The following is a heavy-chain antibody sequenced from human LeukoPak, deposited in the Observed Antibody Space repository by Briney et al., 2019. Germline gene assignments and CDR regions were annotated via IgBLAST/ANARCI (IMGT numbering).Heavy chain of an antibody. J-gene: IGHJ4*02. CDR2: IYYSGST. Sequence: SETLSLTCTVSGGSISSYYWSWIRQPPGKGLEWIGYIYYSGSTNYNPSLKSRVTISVDTSKNQFSLKLSSVTAADTAVYYCARYATVVSYFDYWGQGTLVTVSS. D-gene: IGHD4-17*01. V-gene: IGHV4-59*01. CDR1: GGSISSYY. CDR3: ARYATVVSYFDY.